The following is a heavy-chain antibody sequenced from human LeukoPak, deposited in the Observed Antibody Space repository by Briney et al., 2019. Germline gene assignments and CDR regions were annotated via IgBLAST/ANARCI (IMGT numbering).Heavy chain of an antibody. J-gene: IGHJ4*02. Sequence: SETLSLTCTISGGSISSYYWSWIRQPPGKGLEWIGYIYYSGNTNYNPSLKSRVTISVDTSKIQFSLKLSSVTVADTAVYYCARDEGWGSSGYYFGYWGQGTLVTVSS. CDR2: IYYSGNT. V-gene: IGHV4-59*01. CDR1: GGSISSYY. CDR3: ARDEGWGSSGYYFGY. D-gene: IGHD3-22*01.